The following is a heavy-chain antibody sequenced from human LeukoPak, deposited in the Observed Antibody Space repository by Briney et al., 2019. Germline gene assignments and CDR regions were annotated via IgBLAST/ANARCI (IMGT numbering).Heavy chain of an antibody. CDR2: IFYSGTT. CDR3: ARVVRYSYDSSAYSDGHYGIDV. D-gene: IGHD3-22*01. CDR1: GGSISSNNYF. V-gene: IGHV4-39*07. Sequence: SETLSLTCTVSGGSISSNNYFWGWIRQPPGKGLEWIGIIFYSGTTYYNPSLKSRVLMSVGTSKMQFSLKLSSVTAADTAVYYCARVVRYSYDSSAYSDGHYGIDVWGQGTTVTVSS. J-gene: IGHJ6*02.